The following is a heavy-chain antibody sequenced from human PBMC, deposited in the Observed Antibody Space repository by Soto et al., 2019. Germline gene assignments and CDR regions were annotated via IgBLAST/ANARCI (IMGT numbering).Heavy chain of an antibody. Sequence: VQLQESGPGLVKPSQTLSLTCTVSGGSIRSGGYFWSWVRQQPGKGLEWIGHIYYRGGTSYNPSLESRVAMSVDTSKNESTLKVNSVTAADTAIYSCARFAKEENPKLESWYAFDFWGRGTLVTVSS. CDR3: ARFAKEENPKLESWYAFDF. CDR1: GGSIRSGGYF. CDR2: IYYRGGT. J-gene: IGHJ4*02. V-gene: IGHV4-31*03. D-gene: IGHD6-13*01.